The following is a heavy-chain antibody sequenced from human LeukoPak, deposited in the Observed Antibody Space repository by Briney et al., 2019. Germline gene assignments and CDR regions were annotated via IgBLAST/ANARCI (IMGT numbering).Heavy chain of an antibody. CDR1: GGTFSSYA. CDR2: IIPILGIA. J-gene: IGHJ5*02. CDR3: ARDRNGGNPGAWFDP. V-gene: IGHV1-69*04. Sequence: SVKVSCKASGGTFSSYAISWVRQAPGQGLEWMGRIIPILGIANYAQKFQGRVTITADKSTSTAYMELSSLRSEDTAVYYCARDRNGGNPGAWFDPWGQGTLVTVSS. D-gene: IGHD4-23*01.